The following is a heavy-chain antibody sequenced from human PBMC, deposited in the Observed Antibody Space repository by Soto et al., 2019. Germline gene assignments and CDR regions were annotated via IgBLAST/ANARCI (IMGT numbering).Heavy chain of an antibody. CDR1: CGSVDRGDYY. Sequence: SETLSLTCTVSCGSVDRGDYYWPWIRQPPGKGLEWIAYVSSYRVATYYNPSLKSRLTISVGTPMNKFSLKLTYXYSADTAVHYFTTGYYESSEYFLGSPIFDSWVQVPLVSVS. V-gene: IGHV4-30-4*01. J-gene: IGHJ4*02. D-gene: IGHD3-22*01. CDR2: VSSYRVAT. CDR3: TTGYYESSEYFLGSPIFDS.